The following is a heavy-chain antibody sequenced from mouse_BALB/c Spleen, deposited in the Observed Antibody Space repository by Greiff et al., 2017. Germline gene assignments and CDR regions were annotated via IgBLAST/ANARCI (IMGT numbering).Heavy chain of an antibody. V-gene: IGHV7-3*02. Sequence: EVMLVESGGGLVQPGGSLRLSCATSGFTFTDYYMSWVRQPPGKALEWLGFIRNKANGYTTEYSASVKGRFTISRDNSQSILYLQMNTLRAEDSATYYCASYDGSLYFDVWGAGTTVTVSA. CDR3: ASYDGSLYFDV. CDR2: IRNKANGYTT. J-gene: IGHJ1*01. CDR1: GFTFTDYY. D-gene: IGHD1-1*01.